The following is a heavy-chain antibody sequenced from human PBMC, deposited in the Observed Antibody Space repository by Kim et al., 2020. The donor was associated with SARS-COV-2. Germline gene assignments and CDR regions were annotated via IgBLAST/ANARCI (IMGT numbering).Heavy chain of an antibody. CDR2: INPNSGGT. CDR1: GYTFTGYY. D-gene: IGHD4-17*01. V-gene: IGHV1-2*06. CDR3: ARETYGDYVGLFDY. Sequence: ASVKVSCKASGYTFTGYYMHWVRQAPGQGLEWMGRINPNSGGTNYAQKFQGRVTMTRDTSISTAYMELSRLRSDDTAVYYCARETYGDYVGLFDYWGQGTLVTVSS. J-gene: IGHJ4*02.